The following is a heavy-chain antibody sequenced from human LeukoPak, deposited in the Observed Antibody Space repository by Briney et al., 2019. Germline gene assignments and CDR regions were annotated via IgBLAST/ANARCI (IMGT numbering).Heavy chain of an antibody. CDR1: GFTFSTYS. J-gene: IGHJ6*03. CDR3: ARDGDIVVVVAAKRPPRMDV. V-gene: IGHV3-48*01. Sequence: PGGSLRLSCAASGFTFSTYSMNWVRQAPGKGLEWVSSISSNSRTIYYADSVKGRFAISRDNAKNSLYLQMNSLRAEDTAVYYCARDGDIVVVVAAKRPPRMDVWGKGTTVTVSS. CDR2: ISSNSRTI. D-gene: IGHD2-15*01.